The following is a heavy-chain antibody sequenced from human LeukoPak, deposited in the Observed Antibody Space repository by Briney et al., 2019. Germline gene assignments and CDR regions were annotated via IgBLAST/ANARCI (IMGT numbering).Heavy chain of an antibody. D-gene: IGHD6-19*01. Sequence: GGSLRLSCAGSGFSFSNYWMSWVRQAPGKGLEWVGNIKPDGSEKYYVDSVKGRFTISRDNAKTSLYLQMNSLRAEDTAVYYCATWSSGWEFNYWGQGTLVSVSS. CDR2: IKPDGSEK. J-gene: IGHJ4*02. V-gene: IGHV3-7*05. CDR1: GFSFSNYW. CDR3: ATWSSGWEFNY.